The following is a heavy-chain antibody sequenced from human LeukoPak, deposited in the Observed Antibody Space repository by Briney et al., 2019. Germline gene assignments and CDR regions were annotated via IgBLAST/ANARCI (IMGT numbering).Heavy chain of an antibody. Sequence: SETLSLTCTVSGGSISSYYWSWIRQPPGKGLEWIGYIYYSGSTNYNPSLKSRVTISVDTSKNQFSLKLSSVTAADTAVYYCARCLDYGMVDYWGQGTLVTVSS. CDR3: ARCLDYGMVDY. CDR1: GGSISSYY. V-gene: IGHV4-59*01. J-gene: IGHJ4*02. D-gene: IGHD4-17*01. CDR2: IYYSGST.